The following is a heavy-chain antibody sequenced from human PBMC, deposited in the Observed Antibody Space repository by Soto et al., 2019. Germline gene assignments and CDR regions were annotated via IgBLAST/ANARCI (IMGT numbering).Heavy chain of an antibody. CDR3: ARYNYYDSSGYPWYFDY. D-gene: IGHD3-22*01. V-gene: IGHV1-69*13. CDR2: IIPIVGTT. CDR1: GGIFSSNA. J-gene: IGHJ4*02. Sequence: GASVKVSCKASGGIFSSNAISWVRQAPGQGLEWMGGIIPIVGTTKYAQKFQGRVTITSDESTSTAYMELSSLRSEDTAVYYCARYNYYDSSGYPWYFDYWGQGTLVTVSS.